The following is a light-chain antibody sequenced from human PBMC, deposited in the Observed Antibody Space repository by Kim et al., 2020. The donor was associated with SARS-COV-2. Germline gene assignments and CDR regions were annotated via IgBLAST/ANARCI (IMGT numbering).Light chain of an antibody. J-gene: IGLJ3*02. V-gene: IGLV1-40*01. CDR3: QSYDSSLSGNWV. Sequence: VTISCTGCSSNIGAAYDVPWYQHLPGPAPKLLINGNSNRPSGVPDRFSGSKSGTSASLAITRLQAEGEADYYCQSYDSSLSGNWVFDGGTQLAVL. CDR2: GNS. CDR1: SSNIGAAYD.